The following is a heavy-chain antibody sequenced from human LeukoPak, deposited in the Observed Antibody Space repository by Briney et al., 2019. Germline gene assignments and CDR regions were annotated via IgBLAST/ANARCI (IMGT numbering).Heavy chain of an antibody. Sequence: PGGSLRLCCAASGFTFSSYSMNWVRQAAGKGLEWVSSISSSSSYIYYADSVKGRFTISRDNAKNSLYLQMNSLRAEDTAVYYCARAQNRDYCSSTSCYAFFYYGMDVWAKGPRSPSPQ. CDR1: GFTFSSYS. D-gene: IGHD2-2*01. CDR3: ARAQNRDYCSSTSCYAFFYYGMDV. V-gene: IGHV3-21*01. J-gene: IGHJ6*04. CDR2: ISSSSSYI.